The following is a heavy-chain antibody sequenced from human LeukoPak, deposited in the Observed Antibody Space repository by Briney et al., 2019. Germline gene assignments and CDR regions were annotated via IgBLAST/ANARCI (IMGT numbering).Heavy chain of an antibody. V-gene: IGHV3-13*05. CDR3: ARGASDILTGSTGMDV. J-gene: IGHJ6*04. CDR1: GFTFSSYD. D-gene: IGHD3-9*01. Sequence: EGSLRLSCAASGFTFSSYDMHWVRQATGKGLEWVSAIGTAGDPCYPGSVKGRFTISRENAKNSLYLQMNSLRAGDTAVYYCARGASDILTGSTGMDVWGKGTTVTVSS. CDR2: IGTAGDP.